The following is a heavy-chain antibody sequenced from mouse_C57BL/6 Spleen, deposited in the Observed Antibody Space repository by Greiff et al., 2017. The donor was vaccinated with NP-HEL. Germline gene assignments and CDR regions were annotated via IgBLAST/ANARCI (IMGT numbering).Heavy chain of an antibody. V-gene: IGHV3-6*01. Sequence: EVQLQESGPGLVKPSQSLSFTCSVTGYSITSGYYWNWIRQFPGNKLEWMGYISYDGSNNYNPTLKNRIPITRDTSKNQFFLKLNSVTTEDTATYYSAGRSTMVTYYFDYWGQGTTLTVSS. D-gene: IGHD2-2*01. CDR2: ISYDGSN. CDR3: AGRSTMVTYYFDY. CDR1: GYSITSGYY. J-gene: IGHJ2*01.